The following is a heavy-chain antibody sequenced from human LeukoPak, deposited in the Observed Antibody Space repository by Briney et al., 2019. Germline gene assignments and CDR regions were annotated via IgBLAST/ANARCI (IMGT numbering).Heavy chain of an antibody. CDR1: GGSISSSSYY. Sequence: SETLSLTCTVSGGSISSSSYYWGWIRQPPGKGLEWIGEINHSGSTNYNPSLKSRVTISVDTSKNQFSLKLSSVTAADTAVYYCASSHKYCSGGSCSFSYYGMDVWGQGTTVTVSS. D-gene: IGHD2-15*01. CDR2: INHSGST. J-gene: IGHJ6*02. CDR3: ASSHKYCSGGSCSFSYYGMDV. V-gene: IGHV4-39*07.